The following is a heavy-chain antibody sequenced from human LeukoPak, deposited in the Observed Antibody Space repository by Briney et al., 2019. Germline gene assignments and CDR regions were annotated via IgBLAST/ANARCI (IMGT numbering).Heavy chain of an antibody. D-gene: IGHD1-26*01. CDR3: ARQETSSYNGAFDI. CDR1: GLTFSSYW. V-gene: IGHV3-7*01. Sequence: GGSLRLSCAASGLTFSSYWMSWVRQAPGKGLEWVANIKKDGSEKYYVDSVKGRFTISRDNAKNSLYLQMNSLRADDTAVYHCARQETSSYNGAFDIWGQGTMVTVSS. J-gene: IGHJ3*02. CDR2: IKKDGSEK.